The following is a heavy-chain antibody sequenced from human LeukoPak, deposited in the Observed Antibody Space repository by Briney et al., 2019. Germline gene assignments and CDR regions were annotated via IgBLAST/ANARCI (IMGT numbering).Heavy chain of an antibody. J-gene: IGHJ4*02. CDR2: IYYSGST. CDR3: ARERAEGALDY. V-gene: IGHV4-59*12. Sequence: SETLSLTCTVSGGSISSYYWSWIRQPPGKGLEWIGYIYYSGSTNYNPSLKSRVTISVDTSKNQFSLKLSSVTAADTAVYYCARERAEGALDYWGQGTLVTVSS. CDR1: GGSISSYY.